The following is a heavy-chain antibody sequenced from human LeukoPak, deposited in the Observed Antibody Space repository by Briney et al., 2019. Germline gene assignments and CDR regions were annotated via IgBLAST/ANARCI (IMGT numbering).Heavy chain of an antibody. CDR1: GFTFSDYY. CDR3: ARDLASSYYYDSSGYYGHDAFDI. D-gene: IGHD3-22*01. V-gene: IGHV3-11*01. CDR2: ISSSGSTI. J-gene: IGHJ3*02. Sequence: GGSLRLSCAASGFTFSDYYMSWIRQAPGRGLEWVSYISSSGSTIYYADSVKGRFTISRDNAKNSLYLQMNSLRAEDTAVYYCARDLASSYYYDSSGYYGHDAFDIWGQGTMVTVSS.